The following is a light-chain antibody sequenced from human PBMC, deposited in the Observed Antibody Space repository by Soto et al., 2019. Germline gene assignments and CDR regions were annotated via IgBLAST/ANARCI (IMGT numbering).Light chain of an antibody. CDR3: QQVDRYPRT. V-gene: IGKV1-9*01. CDR1: QAIGSY. Sequence: IPLTQSPSSLSASVGDPVTITCRASQAIGSYFAWYPQRPGTAPKLLIYSASTLHSGVPSRFSGSGSGTDVTLTNSSLQPEDFATYDCQQVDRYPRTLGAGTTVEI. J-gene: IGKJ3*01. CDR2: SAS.